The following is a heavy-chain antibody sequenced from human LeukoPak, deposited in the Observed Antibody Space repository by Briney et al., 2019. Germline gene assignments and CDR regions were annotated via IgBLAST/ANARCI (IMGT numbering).Heavy chain of an antibody. CDR3: ARDRIAAAGGGKDY. CDR1: GFTFSSYG. Sequence: TGGSLRLSCAASGFTFSSYGMHWVRQAPGKGLEWVAVIWYDGSNKYYADSVKGRFTISRDNSKNTLYLQMNSLRAEDTAVYYCARDRIAAAGGGKDYWGQGTLVTVSS. CDR2: IWYDGSNK. D-gene: IGHD6-13*01. J-gene: IGHJ4*02. V-gene: IGHV3-33*01.